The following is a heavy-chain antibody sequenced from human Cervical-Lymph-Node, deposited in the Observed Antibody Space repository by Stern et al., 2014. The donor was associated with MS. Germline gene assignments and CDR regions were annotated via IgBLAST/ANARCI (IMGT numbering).Heavy chain of an antibody. D-gene: IGHD6-13*01. V-gene: IGHV1-2*02. Sequence: VQLVESGAELKKPGASVRVSCKTSGYIFTGHYMHWVRQAPGHGLEWMGWLNPNSGDTNSAQKFQGRVTMTRDTSINTAYMELSSLRSDDTAVYFCARWVARAAAFDSWGQGTLVTVTS. CDR1: GYIFTGHY. CDR3: ARWVARAAAFDS. J-gene: IGHJ4*02. CDR2: LNPNSGDT.